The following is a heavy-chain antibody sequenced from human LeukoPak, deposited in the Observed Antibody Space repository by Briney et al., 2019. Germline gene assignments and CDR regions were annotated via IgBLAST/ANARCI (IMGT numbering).Heavy chain of an antibody. CDR3: AKVRVGTAHFDY. D-gene: IGHD2-15*01. V-gene: IGHV3-30*18. CDR1: GFTFSSYG. CDR2: ISYDGSKK. J-gene: IGHJ4*02. Sequence: GGPLRLSCAASGFTFSSYGMHWVRQAPGKGLEWVAVISYDGSKKYYADSVKGRFTISRDNSKNTLYLQMNSLRPEDTAVYYCAKVRVGTAHFDYWGQGTLVTVSS.